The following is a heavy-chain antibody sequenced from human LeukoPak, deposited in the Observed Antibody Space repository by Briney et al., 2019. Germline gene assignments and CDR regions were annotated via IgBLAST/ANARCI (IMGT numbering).Heavy chain of an antibody. Sequence: GASVKVSCKASGYTFTSYGISWVRQAPGQGLEWMGWISAYNGNTNYAQKLQGRVTMTADTSTSTAYMELRSLRSDDTAVYYCARDGHYYGSGSYSFDYWGQGTLVTVSS. CDR1: GYTFTSYG. CDR2: ISAYNGNT. CDR3: ARDGHYYGSGSYSFDY. V-gene: IGHV1-18*01. D-gene: IGHD3-10*01. J-gene: IGHJ4*02.